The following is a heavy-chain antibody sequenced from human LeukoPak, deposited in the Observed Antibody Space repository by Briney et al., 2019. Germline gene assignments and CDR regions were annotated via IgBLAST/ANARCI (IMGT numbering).Heavy chain of an antibody. CDR3: ARDVFHLRGEGLDV. D-gene: IGHD3-16*01. CDR2: IYYTGTN. J-gene: IGHJ6*02. Sequence: SETLSLTCTVSGGSIDAYYWSWIRQPPGKGLEWIGYIYYTGTNNYNPSFKSRLTMSIDTSKKQFSLKLTSVTAADTAVYFCARDVFHLRGEGLDVWGRGTTVTVSS. CDR1: GGSIDAYY. V-gene: IGHV4-59*01.